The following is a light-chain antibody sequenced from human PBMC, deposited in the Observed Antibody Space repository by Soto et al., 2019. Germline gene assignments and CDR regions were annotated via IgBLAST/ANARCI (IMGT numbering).Light chain of an antibody. CDR1: QSVSSN. CDR3: QQYHNWPQWS. J-gene: IGKJ1*01. Sequence: EIVMTQSPATLSVSPGERATLSCRASQSVSSNFAWYQQKPGQAPRLLIYGASTRATGIPARFSGSGSGTECTLSISSLQAEDFGVYYCQQYHNWPQWSFGQGTKVEIK. CDR2: GAS. V-gene: IGKV3-15*01.